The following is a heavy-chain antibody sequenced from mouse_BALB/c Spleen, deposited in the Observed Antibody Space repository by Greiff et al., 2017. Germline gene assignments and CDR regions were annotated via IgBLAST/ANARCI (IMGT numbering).Heavy chain of an antibody. D-gene: IGHD2-4*01. CDR2: ILPGSGST. V-gene: IGHV1-9*01. CDR3: ARLGDYGEGFDAMDY. Sequence: QVHVKQSGAELMKPGASVKISCKATGYTFSSYWIEWVKQRPGHGLEWIGEILPGSGSTNYNEKFKGKATFTADTSSNTAYMQLSSLTSEDSAVYYCARLGDYGEGFDAMDYWGQGTSVTVSS. J-gene: IGHJ4*01. CDR1: GYTFSSYW.